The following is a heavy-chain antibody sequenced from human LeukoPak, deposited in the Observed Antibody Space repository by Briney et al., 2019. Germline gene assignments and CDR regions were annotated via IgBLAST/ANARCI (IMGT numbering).Heavy chain of an antibody. CDR2: IWYDGSNK. V-gene: IGHV3-33*01. CDR1: GFTFSSYG. J-gene: IGHJ5*02. CDR3: ARESSSSDDWFDP. Sequence: PGGSLRLSCAASGFTFSSYGMHWVRQAPGKGLEWVAVIWYDGSNKYYADSVKGRFTISRDNSKNTLYLQMNSLRAEDTAVYYCARESSSSDDWFDPWGQGTLVTVSS. D-gene: IGHD6-6*01.